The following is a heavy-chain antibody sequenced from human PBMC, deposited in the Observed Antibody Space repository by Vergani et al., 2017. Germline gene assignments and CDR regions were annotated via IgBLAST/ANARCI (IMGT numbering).Heavy chain of an antibody. CDR2: IYPADSDT. V-gene: IGHV5-51*01. J-gene: IGHJ4*02. CDR3: ARHTTYTDS. Sequence: EVELVQSGPEMRKPGESLKISCKGSEYSFGNYLSGWVRQMPGKGLEWMGIIYPADSDTRYSPSFQGQVTISADKSISTAFLQWDSLKASDTALYYCARHTTYTDSWGQGTLVPVSS. CDR1: EYSFGNYL. D-gene: IGHD1-1*01.